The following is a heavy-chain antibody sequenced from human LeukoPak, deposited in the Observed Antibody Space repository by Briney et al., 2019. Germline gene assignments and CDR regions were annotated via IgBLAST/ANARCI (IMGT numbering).Heavy chain of an antibody. CDR3: ARHSAYDFGYMDV. J-gene: IGHJ6*03. D-gene: IGHD3-3*01. V-gene: IGHV5-51*07. CDR2: IYPGDSDT. CDR1: SYSFTTYC. Sequence: IFSCGSSYSFTTYCIGCVHRIPRPALEWLGSIYPGDSDTRYSPSLQGQVTISADQSISTDYLQWSSLKASDTASYYCARHSAYDFGYMDVWRKGRTVSVSS.